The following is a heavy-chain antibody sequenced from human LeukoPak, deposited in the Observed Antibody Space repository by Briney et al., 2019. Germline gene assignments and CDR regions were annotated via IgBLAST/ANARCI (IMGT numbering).Heavy chain of an antibody. Sequence: GGSLRLSCAASGFTFSSYSMNWVRQAPGKGLEWVSYISSSRSTIYYADSVKGRFTISRDNSKNTLYLQMNSPRAEDTAVYYCAKKNVAAAGRVASYYYYGMDVWGQGTTVTVSS. V-gene: IGHV3-48*01. CDR3: AKKNVAAAGRVASYYYYGMDV. J-gene: IGHJ6*02. CDR2: ISSSRSTI. CDR1: GFTFSSYS. D-gene: IGHD6-13*01.